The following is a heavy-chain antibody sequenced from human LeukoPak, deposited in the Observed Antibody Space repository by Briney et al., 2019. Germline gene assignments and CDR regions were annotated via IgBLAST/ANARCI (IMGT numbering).Heavy chain of an antibody. V-gene: IGHV4-39*07. CDR1: GGSISSSSYY. Sequence: SETLSLTCTVSGGSISSSSYYWGWIRQPPGKGLEWIGSIYYSGSTYYNPSLKSRVTISVDTSKNLFSLKLSSVTAADTAVYYCARAYPSSWAAHDYWGQGTLVTVSS. J-gene: IGHJ4*02. CDR2: IYYSGST. D-gene: IGHD6-13*01. CDR3: ARAYPSSWAAHDY.